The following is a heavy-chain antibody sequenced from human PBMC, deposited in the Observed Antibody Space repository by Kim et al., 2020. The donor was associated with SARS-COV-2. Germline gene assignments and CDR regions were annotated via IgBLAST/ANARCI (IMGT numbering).Heavy chain of an antibody. J-gene: IGHJ4*02. V-gene: IGHV1-8*01. CDR3: ARADSSGWYFFDY. Sequence: YAQKFQGRLTMTRNTSISTAYMELSSLRSEDTAVYYCARADSSGWYFFDYWGQGSLVTVSS. D-gene: IGHD6-19*01.